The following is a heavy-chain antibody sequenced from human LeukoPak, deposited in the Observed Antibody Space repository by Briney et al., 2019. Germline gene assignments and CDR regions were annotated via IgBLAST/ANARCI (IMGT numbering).Heavy chain of an antibody. V-gene: IGHV3-73*01. CDR1: GFTFSGSA. CDR3: TRLSGIVGATRS. CDR2: IRSKANSYAT. J-gene: IGHJ3*01. Sequence: PGGSLRLSCAASGFTFSGSAMHWVRQASGKGLEWVGRIRSKANSYATAYAASVKGRFTISRDDSKNTAYLQMNSLKAEDTAVYYCTRLSGIVGATRSWGQGTMVTVSS. D-gene: IGHD1-26*01.